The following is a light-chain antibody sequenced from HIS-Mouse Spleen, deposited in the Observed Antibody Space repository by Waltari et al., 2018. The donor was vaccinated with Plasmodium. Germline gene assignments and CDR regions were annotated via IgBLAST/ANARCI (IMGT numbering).Light chain of an antibody. Sequence: QSALTQPAPVSVSPGPSIPISCTGTSSDVGSYNLVFWSQQHPGKAPKLMIYEGSKRPSGVSNRFSGSKSGNTASLTISGLQAEDEADYYCCSYAGSSTFVFGGGTKLTVL. CDR1: SSDVGSYNL. CDR3: CSYAGSSTFV. CDR2: EGS. V-gene: IGLV2-23*03. J-gene: IGLJ3*02.